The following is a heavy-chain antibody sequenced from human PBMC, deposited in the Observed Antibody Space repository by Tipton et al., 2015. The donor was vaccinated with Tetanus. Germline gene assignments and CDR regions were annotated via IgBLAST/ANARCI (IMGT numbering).Heavy chain of an antibody. D-gene: IGHD5-12*01. CDR1: GFTFTSYA. CDR3: ARDVPYSGRGGFDF. J-gene: IGHJ3*01. CDR2: VYKGGSSP. V-gene: IGHV3-23*03. Sequence: GSLRLSCAASGFTFTSYAMSWVRQAPGKGLEWVAVVYKGGSSPHYADSVRGRFTISRDNAKNLMYLQMRSLRGEDTAVYYCARDVPYSGRGGFDFWGQGTMVTVSS.